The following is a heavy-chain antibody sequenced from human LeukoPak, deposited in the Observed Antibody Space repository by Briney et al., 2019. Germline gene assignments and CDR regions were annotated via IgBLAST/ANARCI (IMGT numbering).Heavy chain of an antibody. CDR2: FDPEDGET. CDR3: ATLSLDTAMNFDY. CDR1: GYTLTELP. D-gene: IGHD5-18*01. Sequence: ASVKVSCKVSGYTLTELPMHWVRQAPGKGLEWMGGFDPEDGETIYAQKFQGRVTMTEDTSTDTAYMELSSLRSEDTAVYYCATLSLDTAMNFDYWGQGTLVTVSS. J-gene: IGHJ4*02. V-gene: IGHV1-24*01.